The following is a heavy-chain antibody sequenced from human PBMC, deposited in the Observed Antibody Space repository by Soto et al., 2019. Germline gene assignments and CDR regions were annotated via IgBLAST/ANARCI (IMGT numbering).Heavy chain of an antibody. CDR1: GGTFSNSA. Sequence: ASVKVSCKASGGTFSNSAIIWVRQAPGQGLEWMGGILPIFGTPNYAQKLQGRLTISTDESSSTAYMELNSLRSEDTAVYYCARAGSSAEDWFDPWGQGTLVTVSS. D-gene: IGHD2-2*01. J-gene: IGHJ5*02. V-gene: IGHV1-69*05. CDR2: ILPIFGTP. CDR3: ARAGSSAEDWFDP.